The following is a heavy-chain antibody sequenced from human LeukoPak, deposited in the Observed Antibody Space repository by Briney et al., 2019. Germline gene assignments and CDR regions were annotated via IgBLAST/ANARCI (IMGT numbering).Heavy chain of an antibody. CDR3: ARGDPGDRWGTLGDY. CDR1: GGTFSSYA. D-gene: IGHD3-16*01. Sequence: ASVKVSCKASGGTFSSYAISWVRQAPGQGLEWMGGIIPIFGTANYAQKFQGRVTITADESTSTAYMELSSLGSEDTAVYYCARGDPGDRWGTLGDYWGQGTLVTVSS. CDR2: IIPIFGTA. J-gene: IGHJ4*02. V-gene: IGHV1-69*13.